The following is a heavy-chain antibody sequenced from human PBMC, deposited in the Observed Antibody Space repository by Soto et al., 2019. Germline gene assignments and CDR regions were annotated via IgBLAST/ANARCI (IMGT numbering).Heavy chain of an antibody. CDR2: TYYSGST. CDR1: GCSISSYH. Sequence: PXETLSLTCTVSGCSISSYHWRWIRQPPGKGLDWLGYTYYSGSTNCNPSLESRVTISGSTSTNHVPRNLSSQPAADSACHYRARISRGSGWGNRSFNSWGQGNMVTVSS. D-gene: IGHD6-19*01. CDR3: ARISRGSGWGNRSFNS. J-gene: IGHJ4*02. V-gene: IGHV4-59*01.